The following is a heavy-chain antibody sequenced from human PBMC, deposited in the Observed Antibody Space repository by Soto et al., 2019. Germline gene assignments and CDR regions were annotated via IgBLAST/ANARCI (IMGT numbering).Heavy chain of an antibody. CDR2: ISWNSGSI. D-gene: IGHD1-26*01. V-gene: IGHV3-9*01. CDR3: AKDMGSGSTFDY. CDR1: GFTFDDYA. J-gene: IGHJ4*02. Sequence: HPGGSLRLSCAASGFTFDDYAMHWVRQAPGKGLEWVSGISWNSGSIGYADSVKGRFTISRDNAKNSLYLQMNSLRAEDTALYYCAKDMGSGSTFDYWGQGTLVTVSS.